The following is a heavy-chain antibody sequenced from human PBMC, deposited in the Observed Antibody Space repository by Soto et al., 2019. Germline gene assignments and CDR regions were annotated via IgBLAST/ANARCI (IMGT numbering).Heavy chain of an antibody. CDR3: ARHYDSGSYPLDY. CDR1: GASISSYY. J-gene: IGHJ4*02. V-gene: IGHV4-59*08. Sequence: PSETVSLTCTVSGASISSYYWSWFRQPLGKGLEWIAYIRYGGTTNYNPSLGSRLTISLDTSKNQFSLKVSSVTAADTAVYYCARHYDSGSYPLDYRGPGTLVTVSS. D-gene: IGHD3-10*01. CDR2: IRYGGTT.